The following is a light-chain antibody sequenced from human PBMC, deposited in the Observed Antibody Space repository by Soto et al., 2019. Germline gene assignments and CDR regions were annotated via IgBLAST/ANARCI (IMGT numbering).Light chain of an antibody. CDR2: GAG. Sequence: EIVLTQSPGTLSLSPGQRATLSCRASQSVSRSYLAWFQHKRGQAPRLLMFGAGTRATGIPDRFSATGSGTDFSLTISRLEPEDFAVYYCQQYGTSPWTFGQGTKVDIK. J-gene: IGKJ1*01. CDR1: QSVSRSY. V-gene: IGKV3-20*01. CDR3: QQYGTSPWT.